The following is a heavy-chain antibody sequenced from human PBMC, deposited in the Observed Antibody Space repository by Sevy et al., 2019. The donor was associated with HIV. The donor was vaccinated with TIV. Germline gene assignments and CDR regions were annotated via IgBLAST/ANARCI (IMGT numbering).Heavy chain of an antibody. CDR2: IYYDGNT. Sequence: SETLSLTCTVSGGSIFSNYWGWIRQPPGRGLEWIANIYYDGNTNYNPSLKSRVTISLDTSKDQFSLWLNSVTAADTAIYYYAGENAWGRGYSWGQGTLVTVSS. J-gene: IGHJ4*02. CDR3: AGENAWGRGYS. D-gene: IGHD1-26*01. V-gene: IGHV4-59*08. CDR1: GGSIFSNY.